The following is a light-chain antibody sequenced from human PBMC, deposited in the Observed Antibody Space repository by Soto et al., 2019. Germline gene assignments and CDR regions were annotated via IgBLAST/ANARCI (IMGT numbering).Light chain of an antibody. CDR3: QQYVASPYT. Sequence: EVVMTQSPATLSVSPGERATLSCRASQTVSRNLAWYQQRPGQAPRLLIYDISNRATGVPARFSGSGSGTDFTLTITSLQSEDFAVYYCQQYVASPYTFGQGTKVDI. CDR1: QTVSRN. J-gene: IGKJ2*01. V-gene: IGKV3-15*01. CDR2: DIS.